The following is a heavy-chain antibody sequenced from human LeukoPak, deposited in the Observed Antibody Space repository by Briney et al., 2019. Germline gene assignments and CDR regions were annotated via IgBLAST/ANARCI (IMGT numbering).Heavy chain of an antibody. V-gene: IGHV1-2*02. CDR2: INPNSGGT. Sequence: ASVKVSCKASGYTFTDFYMHWVRQAPGQGLEWMGWINPNSGGTNYAQNFQGRVTMTRDTSISTAYMELSNLRSDDTAVYYCARDLVVASGGPEGAADYWGQGTLVTVSS. D-gene: IGHD2-15*01. CDR1: GYTFTDFY. CDR3: ARDLVVASGGPEGAADY. J-gene: IGHJ4*02.